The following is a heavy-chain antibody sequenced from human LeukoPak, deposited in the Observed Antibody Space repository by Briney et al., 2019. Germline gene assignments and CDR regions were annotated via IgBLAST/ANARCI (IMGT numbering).Heavy chain of an antibody. CDR3: AKDRHCSSTSCFYYFDY. CDR1: GFTFSDYY. D-gene: IGHD2-2*01. Sequence: GGSLRLSCAASGFTFSDYYMSWIRQAPGKGLEWVSYISSSGSTIYYADSVKGRFTISRDNSKNTLYLQMNSLRAEDTAVYYCAKDRHCSSTSCFYYFDYWGQGTLVTVSS. J-gene: IGHJ4*02. V-gene: IGHV3-11*01. CDR2: ISSSGSTI.